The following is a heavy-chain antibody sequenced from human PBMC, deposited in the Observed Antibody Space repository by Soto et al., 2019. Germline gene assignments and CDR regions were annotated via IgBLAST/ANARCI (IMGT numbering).Heavy chain of an antibody. V-gene: IGHV4-59*01. CDR2: IYYSGST. CDR1: GGSISSYY. CDR3: SSRYCGGDCNAEYFEH. D-gene: IGHD2-21*02. J-gene: IGHJ1*01. Sequence: SETLSLTCTVSGGSISSYYWSWIRQPPGKGLEWIGYIYYSGSTNYNPSLKSRVTISVDTSKNQFSLKLSSVTAADTAVYYVSSRYCGGDCNAEYFEHWGQGTLVTVSS.